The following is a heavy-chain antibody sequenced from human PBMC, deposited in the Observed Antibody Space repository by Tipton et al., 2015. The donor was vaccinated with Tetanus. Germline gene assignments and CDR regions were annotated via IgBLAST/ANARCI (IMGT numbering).Heavy chain of an antibody. CDR2: IYYSGRT. D-gene: IGHD2-2*01. V-gene: IGHV4-30-4*01. Sequence: TLSLTCSVSGDSIRSEDYYWGWIRQSPGKGLEWLGYIYYSGRTYNNPSLKSRVSISLDASKNQFSLSLNSVTAAGSATYYCAKLTCSSPSCYYYYYYYVGVWGTRTAVAVSS. CDR3: AKLTCSSPSCYYYYYYYVGV. J-gene: IGHJ6*03. CDR1: GDSIRSEDYY.